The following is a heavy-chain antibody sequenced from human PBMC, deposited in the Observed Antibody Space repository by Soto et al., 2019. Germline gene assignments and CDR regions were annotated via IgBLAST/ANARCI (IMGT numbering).Heavy chain of an antibody. D-gene: IGHD1-26*01. CDR1: GGTFSSYT. CDR2: IIPILGIA. CDR3: ARDSGLGATDY. V-gene: IGHV1-69*04. J-gene: IGHJ4*02. Sequence: SVKVSCKASGGTFSSYTISWVRQAPGQGLEWMGRIIPILGIANYAQKFQGRVTITADKSTSTAYMELSSLRSEDTAVYYCARDSGLGATDYWGQGTLVTVSS.